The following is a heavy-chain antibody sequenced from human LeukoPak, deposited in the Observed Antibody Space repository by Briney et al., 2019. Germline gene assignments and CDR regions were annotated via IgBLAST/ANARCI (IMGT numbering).Heavy chain of an antibody. V-gene: IGHV3-53*01. J-gene: IGHJ3*02. CDR2: IYSGGST. CDR3: ARDPRLGAFDI. CDR1: GFTVSSNY. Sequence: GGSLRLSCAASGFTVSSNYMSWVRQAPGEGLEWVSVIYSGGSTYYADSVKGRFTISSDNSKNTLYLQMHSLRAEDTAVYYCARDPRLGAFDIWGQGTMVTVSS. D-gene: IGHD3-9*01.